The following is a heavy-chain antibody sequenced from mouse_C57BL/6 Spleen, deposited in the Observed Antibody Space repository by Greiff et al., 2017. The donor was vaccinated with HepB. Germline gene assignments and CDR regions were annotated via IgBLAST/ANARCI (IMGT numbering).Heavy chain of an antibody. CDR1: GFSLTSYG. CDR3: AKKGGDYHYAMDY. V-gene: IGHV2-5*01. J-gene: IGHJ4*01. CDR2: IWRGGST. Sequence: VKLQESGPGLVQPSQSLSITCTVSGFSLTSYGVHWVRQSPGKGLEWLGVIWRGGSTDYNAAFMSRLSITKDNSKSQVFFKMNSLQADDTAIYYCAKKGGDYHYAMDYWGQGTSVTVSS. D-gene: IGHD5-5*01.